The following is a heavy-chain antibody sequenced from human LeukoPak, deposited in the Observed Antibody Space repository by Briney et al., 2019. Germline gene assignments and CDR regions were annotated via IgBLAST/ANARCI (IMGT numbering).Heavy chain of an antibody. CDR1: GFTFSSYG. J-gene: IGHJ4*02. Sequence: QPGGSLRLSCAASGFTFSSYGMHWVRQAPGKGLEWVAVISYDGSNKYYADSVKGRFTISRDNPKNTLYLHMNSLRAEDTAVYFCAKRGVVIRVILVGFHKEAYYFDSWGQGALVTVSS. D-gene: IGHD3-22*01. CDR3: AKRGVVIRVILVGFHKEAYYFDS. V-gene: IGHV3-30*18. CDR2: ISYDGSNK.